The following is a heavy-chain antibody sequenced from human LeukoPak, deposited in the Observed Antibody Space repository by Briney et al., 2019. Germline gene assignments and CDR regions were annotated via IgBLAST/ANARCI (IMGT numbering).Heavy chain of an antibody. CDR3: ARARNNYDSSGYSALDY. CDR1: GFTFSRDW. D-gene: IGHD3-22*01. J-gene: IGHJ4*02. V-gene: IGHV3-74*01. Sequence: GGSLRLSCAASGFTFSRDWMHWVRQAPGKGLVWVSRINSDASSTSYADSVKGRFTISRDNSRNTLYLQMNSLRAGDTAVYYCARARNNYDSSGYSALDYWGQGTLVTVSS. CDR2: INSDASST.